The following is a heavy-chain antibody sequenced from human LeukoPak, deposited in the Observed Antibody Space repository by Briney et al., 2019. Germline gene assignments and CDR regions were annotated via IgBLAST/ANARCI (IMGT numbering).Heavy chain of an antibody. CDR2: INAGGTTT. Sequence: GGSLRLSCTASGFTFSSHAMTWVRQAPGKGLEWVSYINAGGTTTYYADSVKGRFTISRDNAKNSLYLQMNSLRDEDTAVYYCARPIEYYDILTGYSDNWFDPWGQGTLVTVSS. J-gene: IGHJ5*02. D-gene: IGHD3-9*01. V-gene: IGHV3-48*02. CDR3: ARPIEYYDILTGYSDNWFDP. CDR1: GFTFSSHA.